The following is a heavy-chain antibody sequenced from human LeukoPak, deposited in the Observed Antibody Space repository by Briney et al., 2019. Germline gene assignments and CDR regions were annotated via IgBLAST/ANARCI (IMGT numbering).Heavy chain of an antibody. V-gene: IGHV3-30*04. CDR3: ASPKGAYEMATRFDP. Sequence: GGSLRLSCAASGFTFSNYAMHWVRQAPGKGLEWVAVISHDGSDKYYADSVKGRFSISRDNSKNKVYLQMNSLKTEDKALYYCASPKGAYEMATRFDPWGQGTLVIVSS. CDR1: GFTFSNYA. CDR2: ISHDGSDK. D-gene: IGHD5-24*01. J-gene: IGHJ5*02.